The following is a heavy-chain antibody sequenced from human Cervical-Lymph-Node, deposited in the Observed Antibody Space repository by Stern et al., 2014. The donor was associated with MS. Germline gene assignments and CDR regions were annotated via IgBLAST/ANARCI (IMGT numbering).Heavy chain of an antibody. Sequence: QVQLVASGAAVKKPGSSVKVSCKASGDTFSTSAINWMRQAPGQGLEWMGGIIPIFGTPNYAQIFQGRVTITADDSTSTAYLELNSLSSEDTAVYYCASPSTVTVGDMDVWGQGTTVTVSS. V-gene: IGHV1-69*01. J-gene: IGHJ6*02. CDR1: GDTFSTSA. D-gene: IGHD4-17*01. CDR2: IIPIFGTP. CDR3: ASPSTVTVGDMDV.